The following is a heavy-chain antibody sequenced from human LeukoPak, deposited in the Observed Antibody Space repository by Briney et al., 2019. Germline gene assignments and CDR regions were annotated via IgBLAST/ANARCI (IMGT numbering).Heavy chain of an antibody. CDR3: AKDRSTTWACDY. V-gene: IGHV3-30*18. D-gene: IGHD6-13*01. CDR1: GFTFSSHG. J-gene: IGHJ4*02. Sequence: GRSLRLSCAASGFTFSSHGMHWVRQAPGKGLEWVAFISYDANVKRFADSVKGRFTISRDNSKNTVYLQMSSLRPEDTAVYHCAKDRSTTWACDYWGQGTLVTVSS. CDR2: ISYDANVK.